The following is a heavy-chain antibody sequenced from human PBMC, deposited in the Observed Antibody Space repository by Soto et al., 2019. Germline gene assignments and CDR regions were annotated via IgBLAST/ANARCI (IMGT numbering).Heavy chain of an antibody. CDR2: IDNSGSNT. CDR1: GLPLSDHF. V-gene: IGHV3-11*01. J-gene: IGHJ4*02. CDR3: ARDSQREDGHNFDD. Sequence: PGGSLRLSCAASGLPLSDHFMSLVRQSPGKGLEWVSCIDNSGSNTYYADSVKGRFTISRDNAKSSLYLQMNSLRAEDTAVYYCARDSQREDGHNFDDWRQGTLVTVSS.